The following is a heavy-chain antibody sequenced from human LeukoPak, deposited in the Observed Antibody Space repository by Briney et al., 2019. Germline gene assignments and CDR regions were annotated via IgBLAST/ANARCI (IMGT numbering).Heavy chain of an antibody. D-gene: IGHD3-10*01. J-gene: IGHJ4*02. Sequence: SETLSLTCTVSGGSISSNNYYWGWIRQPPGKGLEWIASIYYSGSTYYNPSLKSRVTISVDTSKNQFSLRLNSVTAADTAVYYCARYRFIPTFRGAYFDFWGQGILVTVSS. V-gene: IGHV4-39*01. CDR1: GGSISSNNYY. CDR3: ARYRFIPTFRGAYFDF. CDR2: IYYSGST.